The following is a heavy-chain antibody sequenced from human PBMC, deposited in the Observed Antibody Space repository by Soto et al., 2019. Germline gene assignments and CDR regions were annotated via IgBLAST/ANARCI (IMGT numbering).Heavy chain of an antibody. D-gene: IGHD6-6*01. Sequence: SETLSLTCTVSGGSISSSSYYWGWIRQPPGKGLEWIGSIYYSGSTYYNPSLKSRVTISVDTSKNQFSLKLSSVTAADTAVYYCARRTARDFDYWGQGTLVTVSS. V-gene: IGHV4-39*01. J-gene: IGHJ4*02. CDR2: IYYSGST. CDR1: GGSISSSSYY. CDR3: ARRTARDFDY.